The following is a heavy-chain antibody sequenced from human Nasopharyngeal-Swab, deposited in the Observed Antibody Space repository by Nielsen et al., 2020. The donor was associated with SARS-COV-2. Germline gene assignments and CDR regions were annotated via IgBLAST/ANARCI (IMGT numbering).Heavy chain of an antibody. J-gene: IGHJ6*02. CDR1: GGTFSSYA. Sequence: SSVNVSCKASGGTFSSYAISWVRQAPGQGLEWMGRIIPILGIANYAQKFQGRVTITADKSTSTAYMELSSLRSEDTAVYYCAREYCSGGSCYGNYGMDAWGQGTTVTVSS. CDR3: AREYCSGGSCYGNYGMDA. CDR2: IIPILGIA. D-gene: IGHD2-15*01. V-gene: IGHV1-69*04.